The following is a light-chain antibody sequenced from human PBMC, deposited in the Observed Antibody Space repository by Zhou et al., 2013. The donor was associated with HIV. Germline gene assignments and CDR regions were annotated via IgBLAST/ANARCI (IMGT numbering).Light chain of an antibody. V-gene: IGKV1-39*01. Sequence: DIQMTQSPSSLSASIGDRVTITCRASQTISRYLNWYQQKPGRAPSLVVHTTSTLQGGVPSRFSGSGSGADFTLTINSLQPEDFATYFCQQSYSVPPTFGQGTKLEI. CDR3: QQSYSVPPT. CDR1: QTISRY. CDR2: TTS. J-gene: IGKJ2*01.